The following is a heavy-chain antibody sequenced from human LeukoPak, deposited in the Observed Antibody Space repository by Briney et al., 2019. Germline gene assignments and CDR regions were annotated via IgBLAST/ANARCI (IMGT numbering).Heavy chain of an antibody. CDR1: GGSISSSSYY. J-gene: IGHJ5*02. V-gene: IGHV4-39*01. Sequence: SETLSLTCTVSGGSISSSSYYWGWIRQPPRKGLEWIGSIYYSGSTYYNPSLKSRVTISVDTSKNQFSLKLSSVTAADTAVYYCARPLEYYDYVWGSYRSLTWFDPWGQGTLVTVSS. D-gene: IGHD3-16*02. CDR3: ARPLEYYDYVWGSYRSLTWFDP. CDR2: IYYSGST.